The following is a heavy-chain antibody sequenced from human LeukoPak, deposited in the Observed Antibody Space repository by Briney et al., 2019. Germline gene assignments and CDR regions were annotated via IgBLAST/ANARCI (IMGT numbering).Heavy chain of an antibody. CDR1: GGSFSGYY. CDR2: IKHSGST. D-gene: IGHD3-10*01. J-gene: IGHJ1*01. Sequence: SETLSLTCAVYGGSFSGYYWSWIRQPPGKGLDWIGEIKHSGSTNYNPSLKSRVTTSVDTPKNQFSLKLSSVPDADTAVYYCATDRWFGELSQYFQHWGQGTLVTVSS. CDR3: ATDRWFGELSQYFQH. V-gene: IGHV4-34*01.